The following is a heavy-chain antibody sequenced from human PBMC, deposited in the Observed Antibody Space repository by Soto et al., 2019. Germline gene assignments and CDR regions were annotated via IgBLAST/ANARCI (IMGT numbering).Heavy chain of an antibody. D-gene: IGHD4-17*01. CDR1: GGSLRSSSYY. Sequence: SETPSITCTVAGGSLRSSSYYWGWIRQPPGKGLEWIGSIYYSGSTYYNPSLKSRVTISVDTSKNQFSLKLSSVTAADTAVYYCARHKTRTTVTTQQAEPATPKHYMDVWGKGTTVT. CDR3: ARHKTRTTVTTQQAEPATPKHYMDV. CDR2: IYYSGST. V-gene: IGHV4-39*01. J-gene: IGHJ6*03.